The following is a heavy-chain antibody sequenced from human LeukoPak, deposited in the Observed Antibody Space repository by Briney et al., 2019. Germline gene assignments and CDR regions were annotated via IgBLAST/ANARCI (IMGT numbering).Heavy chain of an antibody. V-gene: IGHV4-34*01. J-gene: IGHJ1*01. CDR3: AREVGVFDSSGYYYDLGYFQH. Sequence: SETLSLTCAVYGGSFSGYYWSWIRQPPGKGLEWIGEINHSGSTNYNPSLKSRVTMSVDTSKNQFSLKLSSVTAADTAVYYCAREVGVFDSSGYYYDLGYFQHWGQGTLVTVSS. CDR1: GGSFSGYY. D-gene: IGHD3-22*01. CDR2: INHSGST.